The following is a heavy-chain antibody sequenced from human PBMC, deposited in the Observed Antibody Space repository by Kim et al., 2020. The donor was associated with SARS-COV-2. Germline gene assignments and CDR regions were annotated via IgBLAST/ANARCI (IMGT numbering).Heavy chain of an antibody. CDR1: GFTFSSYA. D-gene: IGHD2-15*01. J-gene: IGHJ4*02. V-gene: IGHV3-33*01. Sequence: GGSLRLSCAASGFTFSSYAMHWVRQAPGKGLEWVAVIWYDGSNKYYADSVKGRFTISRDNSKNTLYLQMNSLRAEDTAVYYCALGYCSGGSCPPVYWGQGTLVTVSS. CDR2: IWYDGSNK. CDR3: ALGYCSGGSCPPVY.